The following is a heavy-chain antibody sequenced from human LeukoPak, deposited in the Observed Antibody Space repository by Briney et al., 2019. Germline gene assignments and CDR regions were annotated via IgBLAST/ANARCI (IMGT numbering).Heavy chain of an antibody. D-gene: IGHD2-15*01. CDR1: GYTFTSYY. CDR2: INPSGGST. Sequence: ASVKVSCKASGYTFTSYYMHWVRQAPGQGLEWMGIINPSGGSTGYAQKFQGRVTMTRDTSTSTVYMELSSLRSEDTAVYYCARGLQTNLYCSGGSCYSVLGYWGQGTLVTVSS. CDR3: ARGLQTNLYCSGGSCYSVLGY. V-gene: IGHV1-46*01. J-gene: IGHJ4*02.